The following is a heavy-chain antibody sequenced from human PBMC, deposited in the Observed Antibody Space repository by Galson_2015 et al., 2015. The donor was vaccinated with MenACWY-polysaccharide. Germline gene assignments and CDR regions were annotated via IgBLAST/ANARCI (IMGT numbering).Heavy chain of an antibody. Sequence: SLRLSCAVSGITVSTNYMSRLRQAPGKGLEWVSVLYSDGSTYYADSVKDRFTISRDNSKNTLYLQMNSLRGDDSAVYYCARGPGYCSGGSCYSSPHYSFYCYDYYYYYGMDVWGQGTTVTVSS. CDR2: LYSDGST. CDR3: ARGPGYCSGGSCYSSPHYSFYCYDYYYYYGMDV. V-gene: IGHV3-66*02. CDR1: GITVSTNY. J-gene: IGHJ6*02. D-gene: IGHD2-15*01.